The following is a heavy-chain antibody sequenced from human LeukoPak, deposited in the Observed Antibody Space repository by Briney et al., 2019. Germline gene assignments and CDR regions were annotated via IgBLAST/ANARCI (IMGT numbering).Heavy chain of an antibody. CDR3: AQSQWLVPRFDY. Sequence: SETLSLTCTVSGGSISSYYWSWIRQPPGKGLEWIGYIYYSGSTNYNPSLKSRVTISVDTSKNRFSLKLSSVTAADTAVYYCAQSQWLVPRFDYWGQGTLVTVSS. D-gene: IGHD6-19*01. CDR2: IYYSGST. CDR1: GGSISSYY. J-gene: IGHJ4*02. V-gene: IGHV4-59*01.